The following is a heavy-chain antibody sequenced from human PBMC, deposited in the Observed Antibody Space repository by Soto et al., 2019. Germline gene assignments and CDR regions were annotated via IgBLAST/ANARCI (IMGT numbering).Heavy chain of an antibody. J-gene: IGHJ5*02. V-gene: IGHV1-18*01. CDR1: GYTFTSYG. CDR3: ARVVGALGHWFDP. CDR2: ISAYNYNP. Sequence: QVQLVQSGAEVKKPGASVKVSCKASGYTFTSYGLSWVRQAPGQGLEWMGRISAYNYNPNYAQKLQGRVTMTTDTSTSTAYMELRSLRSDVTVVYYCARVVGALGHWFDPWGQGSLVTVSS. D-gene: IGHD1-26*01.